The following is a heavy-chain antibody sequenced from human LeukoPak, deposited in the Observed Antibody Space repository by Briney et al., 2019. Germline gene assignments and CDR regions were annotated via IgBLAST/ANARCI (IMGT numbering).Heavy chain of an antibody. CDR1: GYTFTGYY. D-gene: IGHD5-18*01. Sequence: ASVKVSCKASGYTFTGYYMHWVRQAPGQGLEWMGWTNPNSGGTNYAQKFQGRVTMTRDTSISTAYMELSRLRSDDTAVYYCARSGPRRGTAMVTLPFDYWGQGTLVTVSS. V-gene: IGHV1-2*02. J-gene: IGHJ4*02. CDR2: TNPNSGGT. CDR3: ARSGPRRGTAMVTLPFDY.